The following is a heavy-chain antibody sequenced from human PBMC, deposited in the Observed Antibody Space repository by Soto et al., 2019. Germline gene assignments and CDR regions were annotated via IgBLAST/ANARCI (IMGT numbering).Heavy chain of an antibody. CDR3: ARQDDFWSGYPYFDY. Sequence: SETLSLTCTVSGGSISSSSYYWGWIRQPPGKGLEWIGSIYYSGSTYYNPSLKSRVTISVDTSKNQFSLKLSSVTAADTAVYYCARQDDFWSGYPYFDYWGQGTLVTVSS. J-gene: IGHJ4*02. V-gene: IGHV4-39*01. D-gene: IGHD3-3*01. CDR2: IYYSGST. CDR1: GGSISSSSYY.